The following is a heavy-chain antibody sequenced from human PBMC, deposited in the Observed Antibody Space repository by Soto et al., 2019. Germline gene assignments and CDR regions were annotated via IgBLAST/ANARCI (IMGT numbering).Heavy chain of an antibody. CDR1: GESFSGYY. J-gene: IGHJ2*01. V-gene: IGHV4-34*01. CDR3: ARALIAAVGTRSWYFDL. Sequence: SETLSLTCAVYGESFSGYYWSWIRQPPGKGLEWIGEVNHSGSTKYNPSVRSRVTMSVDTSKNQFSLKLSSVTAADTAVYYCARALIAAVGTRSWYFDLWGRGTLVTVSS. D-gene: IGHD6-13*01. CDR2: VNHSGST.